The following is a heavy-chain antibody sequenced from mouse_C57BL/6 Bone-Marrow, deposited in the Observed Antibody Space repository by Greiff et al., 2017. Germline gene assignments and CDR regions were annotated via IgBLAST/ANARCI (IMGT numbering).Heavy chain of an antibody. CDR3: ARGGYYSNLGYAMDY. CDR2: IYPRSGNT. Sequence: QVQLQQSGAELARPGASVKLSCTASGYTFTSYGISWVKQCTGQGLEWIGEIYPRSGNTYYNEKFKGKATLTADKSSSTAYMELRSLTSEDSAVYFCARGGYYSNLGYAMDYWGQGTSVTVSS. J-gene: IGHJ4*01. V-gene: IGHV1-81*01. D-gene: IGHD2-5*01. CDR1: GYTFTSYG.